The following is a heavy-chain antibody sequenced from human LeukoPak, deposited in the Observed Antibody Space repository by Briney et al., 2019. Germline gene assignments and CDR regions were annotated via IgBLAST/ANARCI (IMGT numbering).Heavy chain of an antibody. CDR1: GFTFSSYS. CDR2: IWYDGSNK. D-gene: IGHD1-26*01. Sequence: RAGGSLRLSCAASGFTFSSYSMNWVRQAPGKGLEWVAFIWYDGSNKYYTDSVKGRFTISRDNSKNTLYLQMNSLRAEDTAVYYCAGDRATSYFDYWGQGALVTISS. J-gene: IGHJ4*02. CDR3: AGDRATSYFDY. V-gene: IGHV3-33*08.